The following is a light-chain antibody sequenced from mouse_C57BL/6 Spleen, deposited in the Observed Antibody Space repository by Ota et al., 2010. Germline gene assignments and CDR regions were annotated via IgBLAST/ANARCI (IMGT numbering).Light chain of an antibody. CDR3: QQWSSYPLT. CDR2: DTS. CDR1: TSVSY. J-gene: IGKJ5*01. V-gene: IGKV4-55*01. Sequence: VLTQSPAIMSACPGEKVTMTCSASTSVSYMFWYQQKPGSSPRLLIYDTSNLASGVPVRFSGSGSGTSYSLTISRMEAEDAATYYCQQWSSYPLTFGAGTKLELK.